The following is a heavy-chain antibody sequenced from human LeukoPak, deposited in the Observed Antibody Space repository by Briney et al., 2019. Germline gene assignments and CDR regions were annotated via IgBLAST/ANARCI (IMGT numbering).Heavy chain of an antibody. CDR1: GYSFTSYW. CDR3: ARRVEMATIGNYYFDY. V-gene: IGHV5-51*01. CDR2: IYPGDSDT. D-gene: IGHD5-24*01. Sequence: GESLKISCKGSGYSFTSYWIGWVRQMPGKGLEWMGVIYPGDSDTRYSPSFQGQVTSSADKSISTAYLQWSSLKASDTAMYYCARRVEMATIGNYYFDYWGQGTLVTVSS. J-gene: IGHJ4*02.